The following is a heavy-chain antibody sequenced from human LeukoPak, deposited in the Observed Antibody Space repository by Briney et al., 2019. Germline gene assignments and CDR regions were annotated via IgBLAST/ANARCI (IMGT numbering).Heavy chain of an antibody. CDR2: SNDSGGT. CDR1: GGSISSSSYY. D-gene: IGHD1-26*01. J-gene: IGHJ6*03. Sequence: SETLSLTCTVSGGSISSSSYYWSWIRQPPGKRLEWVGESNDSGGTNYNPSLKSRVTISADKSKNQVSLKLTSVTAADTAVYYCARLSVIVGAALEYYYYYMDVWGQGTTVTVSS. CDR3: ARLSVIVGAALEYYYYYMDV. V-gene: IGHV4-61*05.